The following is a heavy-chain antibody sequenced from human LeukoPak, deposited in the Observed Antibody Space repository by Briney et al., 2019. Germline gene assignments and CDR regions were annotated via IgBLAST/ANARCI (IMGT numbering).Heavy chain of an antibody. CDR3: AAIITMVRGVIRWDFDY. Sequence: SETLSLTCAVYGGSFSGYYWSWIRQPPGKGLGWIGEINHSGTTYYNPSLKSRVTISIDTSKNQFSLKLSSVTAADTAVYYRAAIITMVRGVIRWDFDYWGQGTLVTVSS. J-gene: IGHJ4*02. V-gene: IGHV4-34*01. D-gene: IGHD3-10*01. CDR1: GGSFSGYY. CDR2: INHSGTT.